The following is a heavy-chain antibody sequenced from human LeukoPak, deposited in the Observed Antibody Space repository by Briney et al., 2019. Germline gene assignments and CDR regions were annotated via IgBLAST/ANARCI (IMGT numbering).Heavy chain of an antibody. CDR3: ARERTAFDI. Sequence: SETLSLTCAVYGGSFSGYYWSWIRQPPGKGLEWIGRIYTSGSTNYNPSLKSRVTISVDTSKNQFSLKLSSVTAADTAVYYCARERTAFDIWGQGTMVTVSS. V-gene: IGHV4-4*08. J-gene: IGHJ3*02. CDR2: IYTSGST. CDR1: GGSFSGYY.